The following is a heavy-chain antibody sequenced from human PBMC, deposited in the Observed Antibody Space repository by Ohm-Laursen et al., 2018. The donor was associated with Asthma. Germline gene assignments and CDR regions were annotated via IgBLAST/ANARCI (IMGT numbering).Heavy chain of an antibody. CDR1: GYSFTSYG. D-gene: IGHD3-22*01. Sequence: ASVKVSCKVSGYSFTSYGITWVRQAPGQGLEWMGWINAGNGNTKYSQKFQGRVTITRDTSASTAYMELRSLRSEDTAVYYCAREYYDSSGYLKGVMTGAFDIWGQGIMVTVSS. J-gene: IGHJ3*02. CDR3: AREYYDSSGYLKGVMTGAFDI. V-gene: IGHV1-3*01. CDR2: INAGNGNT.